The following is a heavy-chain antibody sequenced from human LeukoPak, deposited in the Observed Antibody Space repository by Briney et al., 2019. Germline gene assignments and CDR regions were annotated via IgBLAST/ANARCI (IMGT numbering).Heavy chain of an antibody. CDR2: INPNSGGT. Sequence: ASVKVSCKASGYIFTSYVLHWVRQAPGQGLEWMGRINPNSGGTNYAQKFQGRVTMTRDTSISTAYMELSRLRSDDTAVYYCARDERQWLDLDYWGQGTLVTVSS. CDR1: GYIFTSYV. J-gene: IGHJ4*02. V-gene: IGHV1-2*06. CDR3: ARDERQWLDLDY. D-gene: IGHD6-19*01.